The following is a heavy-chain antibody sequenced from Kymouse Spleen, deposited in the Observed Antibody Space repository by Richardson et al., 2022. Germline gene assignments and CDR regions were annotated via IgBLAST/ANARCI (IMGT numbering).Heavy chain of an antibody. V-gene: IGHV3-15*01. Sequence: EVQLVESGGGLVKPGGSLRLSCAASGFTFSNAWMSWVRQAPGKGLEWVGRIKSKTDGGTTDYAAPVKGRFTISRDDSKNTLYLQMNSLKTEDTAVYYCTTVTYYDILTGYSNFDYWGQGTLVTVSS. CDR2: IKSKTDGGTT. CDR1: GFTFSNAW. CDR3: TTVTYYDILTGYSNFDY. D-gene: IGHD3-9*01. J-gene: IGHJ4*02.